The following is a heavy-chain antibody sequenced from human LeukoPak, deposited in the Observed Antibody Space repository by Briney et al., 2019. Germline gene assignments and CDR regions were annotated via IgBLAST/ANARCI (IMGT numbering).Heavy chain of an antibody. CDR2: IYYTGST. V-gene: IGHV4-59*08. CDR3: AASRWYFDV. CDR1: GGSITNFY. Sequence: SETLSLTCTVSGGSITNFYWSWVRQPPGKRLEWLGFIYYTGSTTYNPSLESRVTISVDTSKNQFSLSLRSVTAADTAVYYCAASRWYFDVWGRGVVVAVSS. J-gene: IGHJ2*01.